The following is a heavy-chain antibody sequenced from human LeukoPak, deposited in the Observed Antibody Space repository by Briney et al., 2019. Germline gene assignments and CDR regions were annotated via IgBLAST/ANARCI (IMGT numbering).Heavy chain of an antibody. CDR3: ARGNSDGYADY. Sequence: SETLTLTCTVSGGFISSYYWSWLRQPPGKALEWIGHIYYSGSTNYTPSVKSRVTIPVDTSKNQFSMKLSSVTAADTAVYYCARGNSDGYADYWGQGNLVTVSS. V-gene: IGHV4-59*01. J-gene: IGHJ4*02. CDR2: IYYSGST. D-gene: IGHD5-24*01. CDR1: GGFISSYY.